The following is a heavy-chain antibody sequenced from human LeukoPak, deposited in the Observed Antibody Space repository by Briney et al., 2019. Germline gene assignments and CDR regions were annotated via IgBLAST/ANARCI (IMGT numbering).Heavy chain of an antibody. Sequence: PGGSLRFSCAASRFTFSNHAMNWVRQAPGQGLESVSSIDGRSTDIYYADSVKGRFTISRDNAKNSLYLQMHSLRAEDTAVYYCARRGYYDSSGYDYWGQGTLVTVSS. CDR3: ARRGYYDSSGYDY. J-gene: IGHJ4*02. CDR1: RFTFSNHA. CDR2: IDGRSTDI. D-gene: IGHD3-22*01. V-gene: IGHV3-21*01.